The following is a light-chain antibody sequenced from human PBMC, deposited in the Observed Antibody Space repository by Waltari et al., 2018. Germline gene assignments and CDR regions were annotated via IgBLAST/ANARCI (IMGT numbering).Light chain of an antibody. Sequence: QSALTQPASVSGSPGQSVAISCTGTSSDVRGYNHVSWYQQHPGKAPKLLIYEVTSRPSGVSDRFSGSKSGNTASLTISGLQAEDEADYYCSSYTSITTFYVFGTATKVTVL. J-gene: IGLJ1*01. CDR2: EVT. CDR1: SSDVRGYNH. CDR3: SSYTSITTFYV. V-gene: IGLV2-14*01.